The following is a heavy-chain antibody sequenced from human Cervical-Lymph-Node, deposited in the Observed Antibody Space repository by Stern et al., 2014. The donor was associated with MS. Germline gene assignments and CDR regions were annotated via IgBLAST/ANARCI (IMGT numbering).Heavy chain of an antibody. CDR3: ATDIGVTDTAGYFEY. CDR1: GGTFTNYA. V-gene: IGHV1-69*01. D-gene: IGHD2-21*02. CDR2: IIPIFGTA. J-gene: IGHJ4*02. Sequence: QVQLGQSGAEVKKPGSSVRVSCKTSGGTFTNYAFSWVRQAPGQGPEWMGGIIPIFGTANYAQKFQGRVTIIADESRSTTYMELSSLRPEDTAVYYCATDIGVTDTAGYFEYWGQGTLVTVSS.